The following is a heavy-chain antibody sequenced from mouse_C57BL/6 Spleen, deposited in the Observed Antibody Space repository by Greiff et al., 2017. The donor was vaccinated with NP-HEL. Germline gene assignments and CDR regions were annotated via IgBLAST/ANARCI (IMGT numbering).Heavy chain of an antibody. CDR2: INPNNGGT. Sequence: EVQLQQSGPELVKPGASVKISCKASGYTFTDYYMNWVKQSHGKSLEWIGDINPNNGGTSYNQKFKGKATLTVDKSSSTAYMELRSLTSEDSAVYYCARQDDGYPMDYWGQGTSVTVSS. V-gene: IGHV1-26*01. CDR3: ARQDDGYPMDY. J-gene: IGHJ4*01. CDR1: GYTFTDYY. D-gene: IGHD2-3*01.